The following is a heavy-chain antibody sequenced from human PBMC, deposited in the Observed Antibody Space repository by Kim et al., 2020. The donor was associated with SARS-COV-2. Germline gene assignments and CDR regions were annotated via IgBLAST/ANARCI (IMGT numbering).Heavy chain of an antibody. Sequence: ASVKVSCKASGYTFTSYGISWVRQAPGQGLEWMGWISAYNGNTNYAQKLQGRVTMTTDTSTSTAYMELRSLRSDDTAVYYCARDAPYYYDSSGYYRLDYYYGMDVWGQGTTVTVSS. V-gene: IGHV1-18*04. D-gene: IGHD3-22*01. CDR3: ARDAPYYYDSSGYYRLDYYYGMDV. J-gene: IGHJ6*02. CDR2: ISAYNGNT. CDR1: GYTFTSYG.